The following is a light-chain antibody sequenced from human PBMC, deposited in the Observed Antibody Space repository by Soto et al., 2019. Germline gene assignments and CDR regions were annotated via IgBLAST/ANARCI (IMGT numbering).Light chain of an antibody. Sequence: DIQMTQSPSTLSGSVGDRFTITCRASQSISSYLNWYQQKPGKAPKLLIYAASSLQSGVPSRFSGSGSGTDFTLTISSLQPEDFATYYCQQSYSTPHFGQGTRLEIK. J-gene: IGKJ5*01. CDR3: QQSYSTPH. CDR2: AAS. CDR1: QSISSY. V-gene: IGKV1-39*01.